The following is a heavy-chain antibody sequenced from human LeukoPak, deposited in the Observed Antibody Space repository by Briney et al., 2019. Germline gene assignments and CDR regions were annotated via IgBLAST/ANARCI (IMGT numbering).Heavy chain of an antibody. V-gene: IGHV4-34*01. D-gene: IGHD3-3*01. J-gene: IGHJ4*02. CDR2: INHSGST. Sequence: SETLSLTCAVYGGSFSGYYWSWLRQPPGKGLEWIGEINHSGSTNCNPSLKSRVTISVDTSKNQFSLTLSSVTAADTAVYYCARGWSVQALYYFDYWGQGTLVTVSS. CDR3: ARGWSVQALYYFDY. CDR1: GGSFSGYY.